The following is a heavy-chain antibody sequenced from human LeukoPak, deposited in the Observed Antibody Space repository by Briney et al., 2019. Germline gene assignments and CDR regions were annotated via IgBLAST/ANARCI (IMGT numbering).Heavy chain of an antibody. D-gene: IGHD2-15*01. Sequence: SETLSLTCTVCGGSISSYYWSWIRQPPGKGLEWIGEINRSGCTNYNPPLESRVTISVDTSKNQFSLKLSSMTAADTAVYYCARVNFKVAATRKAFDIWGQGTMVTVSS. J-gene: IGHJ3*02. CDR1: GGSISSYY. V-gene: IGHV4-34*01. CDR3: ARVNFKVAATRKAFDI. CDR2: INRSGCT.